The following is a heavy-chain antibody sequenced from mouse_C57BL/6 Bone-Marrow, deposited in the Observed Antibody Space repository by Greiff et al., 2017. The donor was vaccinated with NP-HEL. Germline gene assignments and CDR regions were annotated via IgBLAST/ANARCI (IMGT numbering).Heavy chain of an antibody. J-gene: IGHJ3*01. D-gene: IGHD2-3*01. CDR2: IDPANGNT. V-gene: IGHV14-3*01. CDR3: ARSAGYYPFAY. Sequence: VQLQQSVAELVRPGASVKLSCTASGFTIKNTYMHWVKQRPEQGLEWIGRIDPANGNTKYAPKFQGKATITTDTSSNTAYLQLSSLTSEDTAIYYCARSAGYYPFAYWGQGTLVTVSA. CDR1: GFTIKNTY.